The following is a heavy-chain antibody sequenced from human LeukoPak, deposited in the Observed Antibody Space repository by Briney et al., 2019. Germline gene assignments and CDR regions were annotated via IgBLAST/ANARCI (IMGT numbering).Heavy chain of an antibody. D-gene: IGHD4-23*01. J-gene: IGHJ6*02. V-gene: IGHV3-30-3*01. CDR3: ARNSNYYGMDV. CDR2: ISYDGSNK. Sequence: PGRSLRLSCAASGFTFSSYAMHWVRQAPGKGLERVAVISYDGSNKYYADSVKGRFTISRDNSKNTLYLQMNSLRAEDTAVYYCARNSNYYGMDVWGQGTTVTVSS. CDR1: GFTFSSYA.